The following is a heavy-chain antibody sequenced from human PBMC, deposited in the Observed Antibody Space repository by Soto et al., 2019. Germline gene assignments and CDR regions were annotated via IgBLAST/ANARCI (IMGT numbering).Heavy chain of an antibody. CDR3: AREVPLYLGPDYVFFVVRDHYCYTLV. CDR1: GGSISSYY. CDR2: IYYSGST. J-gene: IGHJ6*03. Sequence: SETLSLTCTVSGGSISSYYWSWIRQPPGKGLEWIGYIYYSGSTNYNPSLKSRVTISVDTSKNQFSLKLSSVTAADTAVYYCAREVPLYLGPDYVFFVVRDHYCYTLVWGKTPSLTV. V-gene: IGHV4-59*01. D-gene: IGHD3-16*01.